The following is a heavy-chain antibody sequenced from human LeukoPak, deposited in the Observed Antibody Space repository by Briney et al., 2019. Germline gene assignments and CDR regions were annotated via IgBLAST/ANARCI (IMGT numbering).Heavy chain of an antibody. V-gene: IGHV3-23*01. Sequence: GGPLRPSCAASGFSFRSYAMNWVRQSPGKGLEWVSSISYGDGTAFYAGSVKGRFTVSRDNSRSTLYLQMVSLRAEDTAVYYCAKDRGYTGYDSGGIDFWGQGTLVTVSS. CDR1: GFSFRSYA. J-gene: IGHJ4*02. D-gene: IGHD5-12*01. CDR2: ISYGDGTA. CDR3: AKDRGYTGYDSGGIDF.